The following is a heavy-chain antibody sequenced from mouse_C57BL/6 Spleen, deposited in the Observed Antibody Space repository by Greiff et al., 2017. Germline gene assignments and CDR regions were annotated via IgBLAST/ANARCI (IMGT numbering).Heavy chain of an antibody. D-gene: IGHD1-1*01. Sequence: QVQLKESGPELVKPGASVKISCKASGYAFSSSWMHWVKQRPGKGLEWIGRIYPGDGDTNYNGKFKGKATLTADKSSSTAYMQLSSLTSEDSAVYFCARVGDYYYGSSYVDWGQGTTLTVSS. CDR1: GYAFSSSW. J-gene: IGHJ2*01. CDR2: IYPGDGDT. CDR3: ARVGDYYYGSSYVD. V-gene: IGHV1-82*01.